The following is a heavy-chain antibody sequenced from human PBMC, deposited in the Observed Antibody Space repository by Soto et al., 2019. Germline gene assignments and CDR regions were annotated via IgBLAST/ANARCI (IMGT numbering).Heavy chain of an antibody. CDR3: TRDRPPHNTGWPIFEY. D-gene: IGHD6-19*01. V-gene: IGHV3-48*02. J-gene: IGHJ4*02. CDR1: GFTPSSYN. Sequence: EVQLMESGGGLVQPGGSLRLSCAASGFTPSSYNMNWVRQAPGKGLEWVSFISGVNSDVFYADSVKGRFTISRDNAKNALYLQMNSLRDEDTSVYYCTRDRPPHNTGWPIFEYWGQGTLVTVSS. CDR2: ISGVNSDV.